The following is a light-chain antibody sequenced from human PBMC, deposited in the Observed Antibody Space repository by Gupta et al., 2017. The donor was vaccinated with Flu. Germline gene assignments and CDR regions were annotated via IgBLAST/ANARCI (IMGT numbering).Light chain of an antibody. CDR3: AAWDDSLTCYV. CDR1: SSNIGSNT. Sequence: QSVLTQPPSASGTPGQRVTISLSGSSSNIGSNTVNWYQQLPGTAPKLLIYSNNQRPSGVPDRFSGSKSGTSASLAISGLQSEDEADYYCAAWDDSLTCYVFGTGTKVTVL. J-gene: IGLJ1*01. CDR2: SNN. V-gene: IGLV1-44*01.